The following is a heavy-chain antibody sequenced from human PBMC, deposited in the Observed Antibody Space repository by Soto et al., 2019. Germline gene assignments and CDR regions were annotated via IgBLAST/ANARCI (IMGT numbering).Heavy chain of an antibody. Sequence: GGSLRLSCAASGFTFSSYSMNWVRQAPGKGLEWVSSISSSSSYIYYADSVKGRFTISRDNAKNSLYLQMNSLRAEDTAVYYCARVARAAGYGMDVWGQGTTVTVSS. CDR1: GFTFSSYS. J-gene: IGHJ6*02. D-gene: IGHD6-13*01. V-gene: IGHV3-21*01. CDR3: ARVARAAGYGMDV. CDR2: ISSSSSYI.